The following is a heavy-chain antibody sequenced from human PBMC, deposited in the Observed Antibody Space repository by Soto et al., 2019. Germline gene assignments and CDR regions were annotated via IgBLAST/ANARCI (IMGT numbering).Heavy chain of an antibody. CDR3: ARLGPLYASSGYYYNY. J-gene: IGHJ4*02. CDR1: GYSFTSYW. Sequence: GESLKISCKGSGYSFTSYWIGWVRQMPGKGLEWMGIIYPGDSDTRYSPSFQGQVTISADKSISTAYLQWSSLKASDTAMYYCARLGPLYASSGYYYNYWGQGTLVTLSS. CDR2: IYPGDSDT. V-gene: IGHV5-51*01. D-gene: IGHD3-22*01.